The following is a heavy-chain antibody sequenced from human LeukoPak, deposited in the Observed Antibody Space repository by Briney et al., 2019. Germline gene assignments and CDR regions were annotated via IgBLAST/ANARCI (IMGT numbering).Heavy chain of an antibody. J-gene: IGHJ4*02. Sequence: GGSLRLSCTASGFSFGDYAMSWFRQAPGKGPGWVGFISSKAYGGTTEYAASVKGRFTISRDDSKSIAYLQMDSLKTEDTAVYYCTRDRITMVRGVIGPYYFDYWGQGTLVTVSS. CDR2: ISSKAYGGTT. V-gene: IGHV3-49*03. CDR3: TRDRITMVRGVIGPYYFDY. D-gene: IGHD3-10*01. CDR1: GFSFGDYA.